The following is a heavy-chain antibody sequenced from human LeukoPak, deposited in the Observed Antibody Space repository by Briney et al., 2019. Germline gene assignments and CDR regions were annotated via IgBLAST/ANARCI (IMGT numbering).Heavy chain of an antibody. V-gene: IGHV3-21*01. Sequence: PGGSLRLSCAASGFTFSSYSMNWVRQAPGKGLEWVSSISSSSSYIYYADSVKGRFTISRDNAKNSLYLQMNGLRAEDTAVYYCAKDRSTYGYFDYWGQGTLVTVSS. J-gene: IGHJ4*02. CDR3: AKDRSTYGYFDY. CDR1: GFTFSSYS. CDR2: ISSSSSYI. D-gene: IGHD5/OR15-5a*01.